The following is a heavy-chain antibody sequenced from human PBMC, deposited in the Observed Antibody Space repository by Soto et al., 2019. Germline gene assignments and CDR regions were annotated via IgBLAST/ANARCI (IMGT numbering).Heavy chain of an antibody. Sequence: PGGSLRLSCVASGFTFSSNWMNWVRLAPGKGPEWVASMKEDGSVKDYAESAKGRFTISRDNAKNSLYLEMNSLTAEDTAVYYCVKNGDWSFESWGQGTLVTVSS. D-gene: IGHD2-21*02. J-gene: IGHJ4*02. V-gene: IGHV3-7*03. CDR3: VKNGDWSFES. CDR2: MKEDGSVK. CDR1: GFTFSSNW.